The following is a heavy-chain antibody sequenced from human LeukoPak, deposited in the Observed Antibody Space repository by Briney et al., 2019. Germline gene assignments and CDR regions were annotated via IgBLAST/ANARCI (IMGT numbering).Heavy chain of an antibody. D-gene: IGHD3-3*01. CDR3: ARDPNPPYDFWSGYPTNYFDY. Sequence: GASVKVSCKASGYTFTGYYMHWVRQAPGQGLEWMGWINPNSGGTNYAQEFQGRATMTRDTSISTAYMELSRLRSDDTAVYYCARDPNPPYDFWSGYPTNYFDYWGQGTLVTVSS. J-gene: IGHJ4*02. CDR2: INPNSGGT. CDR1: GYTFTGYY. V-gene: IGHV1-2*02.